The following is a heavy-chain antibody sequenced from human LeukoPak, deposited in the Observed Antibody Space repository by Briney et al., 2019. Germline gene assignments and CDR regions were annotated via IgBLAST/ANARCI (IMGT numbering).Heavy chain of an antibody. V-gene: IGHV1-18*01. CDR1: GYTFTNFG. CDR3: ARAGGWAREDYKGEAFDI. CDR2: ISVYNGNT. Sequence: ASVKVSCKASGYTFTNFGISWVRQAPGQGLEWMGWISVYNGNTNYAEKVQGRVTMTADTSTRTAYMELRSLRSDDTAVYHCARAGGWAREDYKGEAFDIWGQGTKVTVSS. D-gene: IGHD6-19*01. J-gene: IGHJ3*02.